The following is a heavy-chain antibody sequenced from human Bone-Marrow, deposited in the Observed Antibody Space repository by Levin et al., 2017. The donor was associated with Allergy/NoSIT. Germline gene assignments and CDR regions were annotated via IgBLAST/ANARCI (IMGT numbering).Heavy chain of an antibody. CDR3: ARGGTRLGGSRARPYYYYYYMDV. CDR1: GFTFSSYW. D-gene: IGHD3-16*01. V-gene: IGHV3-7*03. Sequence: PGGSLRLSCAASGFTFSSYWMSWVRQAPGKGLEWVANIKQDGSEKYYVDSVKGRFTISRDNAKNSLYLQMNSLRAEDTAVYYCARGGTRLGGSRARPYYYYYYMDVWGKGTTVTVSS. J-gene: IGHJ6*03. CDR2: IKQDGSEK.